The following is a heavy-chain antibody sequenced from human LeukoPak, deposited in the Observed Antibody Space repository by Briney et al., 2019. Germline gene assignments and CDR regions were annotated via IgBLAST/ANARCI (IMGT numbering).Heavy chain of an antibody. D-gene: IGHD3-3*01. Sequence: TGGSLRLSCEASGFTFSSYSMNWVRQAPGKGLEWVSYISSSSSTIYYADSVKGRFTISRDNAKNSLYLQTNSLRDEDTAVYYCARAAFTYYDFWSGYFDYWGQGSLVTVSS. V-gene: IGHV3-48*02. CDR3: ARAAFTYYDFWSGYFDY. CDR2: ISSSSSTI. CDR1: GFTFSSYS. J-gene: IGHJ4*02.